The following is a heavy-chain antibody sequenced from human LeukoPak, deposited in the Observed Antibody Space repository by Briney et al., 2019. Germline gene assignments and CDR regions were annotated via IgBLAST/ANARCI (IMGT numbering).Heavy chain of an antibody. V-gene: IGHV3-21*01. CDR2: ISSSSSYI. D-gene: IGHD6-13*01. J-gene: IGHJ4*02. Sequence: PGGSLRLSCAASGFTFSSYSMNWVRQAPGKGLEWVSSISSSSSYIYYADSVKGRFTISRDNAKNSLYLQMNSLRAEDTAVYYCARDQGGEQQLAIFDYWGQGTLVTVSS. CDR3: ARDQGGEQQLAIFDY. CDR1: GFTFSSYS.